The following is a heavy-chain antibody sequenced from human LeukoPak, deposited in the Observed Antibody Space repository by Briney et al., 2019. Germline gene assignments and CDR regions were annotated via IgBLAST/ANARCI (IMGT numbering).Heavy chain of an antibody. CDR3: ARGHSSFGFDY. D-gene: IGHD6-13*01. V-gene: IGHV3-21*06. Sequence: GGSLRLSCVASGFTFSNYNMNWVRQAPGQGLEWVSSISTDSYYTHYADSLRGRFTISRDNSKNLLFLQMNSLRAEDTAVYYCARGHSSFGFDYWGQGTLVTVSS. CDR1: GFTFSNYN. CDR2: ISTDSYYT. J-gene: IGHJ4*02.